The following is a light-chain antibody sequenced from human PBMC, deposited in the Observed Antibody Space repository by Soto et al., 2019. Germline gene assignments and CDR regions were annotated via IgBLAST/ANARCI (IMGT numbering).Light chain of an antibody. CDR1: QGISRS. V-gene: IGKV1D-12*01. CDR3: QQADTFPIT. J-gene: IGKJ5*01. Sequence: DIQITQSPAAFAASVVDRVTISCQASQGISRSLAWYQQKPGKAPKLLIYAASSLQSGVPSRFSGSGFGTDFTLTISSLQPEDSAIYYCQQADTFPITFGQGTRLEIK. CDR2: AAS.